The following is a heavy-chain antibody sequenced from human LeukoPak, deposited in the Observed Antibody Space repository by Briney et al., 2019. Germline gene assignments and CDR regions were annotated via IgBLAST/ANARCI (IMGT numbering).Heavy chain of an antibody. CDR1: GFTFSGYY. D-gene: IGHD3-9*01. V-gene: IGHV3-11*01. J-gene: IGHJ6*02. CDR2: ISSSGSTI. Sequence: GGSLRLSCAASGFTFSGYYMSWIRQAPGKGLEWVSYISSSGSTIYYADSVKGRFTISRDNAKNSLYLQMNSLRAEDTAVYYCASGIRYFDWLSEPYYYYGMDVWGQGTTVTVSS. CDR3: ASGIRYFDWLSEPYYYYGMDV.